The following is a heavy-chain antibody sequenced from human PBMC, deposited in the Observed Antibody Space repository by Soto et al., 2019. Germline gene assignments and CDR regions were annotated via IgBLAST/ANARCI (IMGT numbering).Heavy chain of an antibody. CDR3: ARRKAVFAAAFDY. Sequence: QLQLQESGPGLVKPSETLSLTCTVSGGSIRSSIYYWGWIRQPPGQGLEWIGGIYYSGNTFYNPSLKSRVTLSVDTSKNQFSLKLSSVTAADTAVYYCARRKAVFAAAFDYWGQGTLVTVSS. CDR1: GGSIRSSIYY. CDR2: IYYSGNT. J-gene: IGHJ4*02. V-gene: IGHV4-39*01. D-gene: IGHD6-13*01.